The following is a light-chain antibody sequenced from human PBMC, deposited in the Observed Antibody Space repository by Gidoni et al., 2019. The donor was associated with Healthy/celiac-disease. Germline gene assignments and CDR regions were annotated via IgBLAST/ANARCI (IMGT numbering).Light chain of an antibody. Sequence: QSVLTQPPSASGTPGQRVTISCSGSSSNIGSNTVNWYQQLPGTAPKLLIYSNTQRPPGVPDRFSGSKSGTSASLAISGLQSEDEADYYCAAWDDSLNGYVVFGGGTKLTV. V-gene: IGLV1-44*01. CDR2: SNT. J-gene: IGLJ2*01. CDR1: SSNIGSNT. CDR3: AAWDDSLNGYVV.